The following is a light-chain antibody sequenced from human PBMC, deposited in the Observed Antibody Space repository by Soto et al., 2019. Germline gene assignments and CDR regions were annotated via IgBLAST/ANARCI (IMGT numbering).Light chain of an antibody. J-gene: IGKJ3*01. CDR1: QSVSSS. CDR3: QQYNDWPT. CDR2: GAS. V-gene: IGKV3-15*01. Sequence: EILMTQYPDTLSVSPGQRVTLSCRASQSVSSSLAWYQQKPGQAPRLLIYGASSRATGIPARFSGSGSGTGFNLTISSLRSENFAIYFCQQYNDWPTFGPGTKVDGK.